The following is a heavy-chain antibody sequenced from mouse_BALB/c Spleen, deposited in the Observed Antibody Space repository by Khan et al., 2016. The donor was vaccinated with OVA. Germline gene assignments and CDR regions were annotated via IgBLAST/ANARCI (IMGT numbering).Heavy chain of an antibody. CDR1: GYTFTSYW. J-gene: IGHJ3*01. Sequence: VQLKQSGTVLARPGASVKMSCKASGYTFTSYWMHWVKQRPGQGLEWIGAIYPGNSDTSYNQKFKGKAKLTAVTSTSTAYMELRSLTNEDSAVXYCTSRDSSGYVRFAYWGQGTLVTVSA. CDR3: TSRDSSGYVRFAY. V-gene: IGHV1-5*01. CDR2: IYPGNSDT. D-gene: IGHD3-2*01.